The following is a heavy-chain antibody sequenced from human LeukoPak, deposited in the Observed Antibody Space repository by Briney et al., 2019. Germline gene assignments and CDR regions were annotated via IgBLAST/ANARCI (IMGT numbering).Heavy chain of an antibody. CDR3: ARERGDYYDSSGYQEPFDY. CDR2: IYTSGST. V-gene: IGHV4-61*02. D-gene: IGHD3-22*01. Sequence: SETLSLTCTVSGGSISSGSYYWSWIRQPAGKGLEWIGRIYTSGSTNYNPSHKSRVTISVDTSKNQFSLKLSSVTAADTAVYYCARERGDYYDSSGYQEPFDYWGQGTLVTVSS. J-gene: IGHJ4*02. CDR1: GGSISSGSYY.